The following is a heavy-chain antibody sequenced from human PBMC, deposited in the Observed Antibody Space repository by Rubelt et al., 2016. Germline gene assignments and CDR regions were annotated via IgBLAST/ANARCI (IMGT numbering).Heavy chain of an antibody. CDR1: GGSISSSTYY. J-gene: IGHJ4*02. D-gene: IGHD5-18*01. Sequence: QVQLQESGPRLVKPSETLSLTCSVSGGSISSSTYYWGWLRQPPGQGLEGIGSIYYSGSTFYNPSLQSRVTISRDTSKNQFSLKLSSVTAADTAMYYCARDRHSYGFWGQGTLVTVSS. V-gene: IGHV4-39*07. CDR2: IYYSGST. CDR3: ARDRHSYGF.